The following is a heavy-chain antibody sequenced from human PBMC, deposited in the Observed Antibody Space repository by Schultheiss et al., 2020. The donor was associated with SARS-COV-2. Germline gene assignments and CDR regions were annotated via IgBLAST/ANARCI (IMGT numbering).Heavy chain of an antibody. CDR2: ISYDGTIT. J-gene: IGHJ3*02. Sequence: GGSLRLSCAASGFTFSRFGMHWVRQAPGKGLEWMATISYDGTITYYADSVKGRFTMSRDNAKNSVFLQMNNVRAEDTAVYYCARDVGDAFDMWGQGTMVTVSS. D-gene: IGHD1-26*01. CDR3: ARDVGDAFDM. CDR1: GFTFSRFG. V-gene: IGHV3-30*03.